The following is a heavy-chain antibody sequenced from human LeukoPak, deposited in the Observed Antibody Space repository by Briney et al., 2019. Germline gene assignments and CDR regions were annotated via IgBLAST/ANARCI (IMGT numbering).Heavy chain of an antibody. CDR1: GYTLTELS. D-gene: IGHD3-16*02. Sequence: ASVNVSCKVSGYTLTELSMHWVRQAPGKGLEGMGDFDPEDGETIYAQKFQGRVTMTEDTSTDTAYMELSSLRSEDTAVYYCATRMLDDYVWGSYRYKYWGQGTLVTVSS. V-gene: IGHV1-24*01. CDR3: ATRMLDDYVWGSYRYKY. J-gene: IGHJ4*02. CDR2: FDPEDGET.